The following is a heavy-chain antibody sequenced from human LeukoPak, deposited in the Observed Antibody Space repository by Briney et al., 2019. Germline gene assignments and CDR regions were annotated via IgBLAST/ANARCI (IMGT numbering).Heavy chain of an antibody. Sequence: PGGSLRLSCAASGFTFSSYAMSWVRQAPGKGLEWVSAISGSGGSTYYADSVKGRFTISRDNSKNTLYLQMNSLRAEDTAVYYCVKDQRFGELFLNFDYWGQGTLVTVSS. V-gene: IGHV3-23*01. J-gene: IGHJ4*02. CDR1: GFTFSSYA. D-gene: IGHD3-10*01. CDR3: VKDQRFGELFLNFDY. CDR2: ISGSGGST.